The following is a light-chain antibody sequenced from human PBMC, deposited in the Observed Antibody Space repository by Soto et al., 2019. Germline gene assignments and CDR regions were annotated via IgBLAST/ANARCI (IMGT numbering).Light chain of an antibody. CDR1: QRISSY. CDR2: AAS. CDR3: QQSYSTPPVT. V-gene: IGKV1-39*01. Sequence: DIQMTQSPSSLSASVGDRVTITCRASQRISSYLNWYQQKPGKAPELLIYAASSLQSGVPSRFSGSGSGTDFTLTISSLQPEDFATYYFQQSYSTPPVTFGGGTKVEIK. J-gene: IGKJ4*01.